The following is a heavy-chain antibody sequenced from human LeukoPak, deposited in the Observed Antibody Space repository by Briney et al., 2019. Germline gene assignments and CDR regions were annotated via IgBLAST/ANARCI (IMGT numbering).Heavy chain of an antibody. CDR3: ARHKKGYLNWFDP. CDR1: GGSISSSSYY. V-gene: IGHV4-39*01. Sequence: SETLSLTCTVSGGSISSSSYYWGWIRQPPGKGLEWIGSIYYSGSTYYNPSLKSRVTISVDTSKNQFSLKLSSVTAADTAVYYCARHKKGYLNWFDPWGQGTLVTVSS. J-gene: IGHJ5*02. CDR2: IYYSGST. D-gene: IGHD6-13*01.